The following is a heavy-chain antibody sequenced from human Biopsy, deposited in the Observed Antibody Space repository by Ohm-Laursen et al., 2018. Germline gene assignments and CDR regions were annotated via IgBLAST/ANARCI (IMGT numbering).Heavy chain of an antibody. CDR3: AEGDWIYYFDY. J-gene: IGHJ4*02. CDR1: GFTFSSYA. CDR2: IDGSGSST. Sequence: GSLRLSCAASGFTFSSYAMTWVRQAPGKGLEWVSGIDGSGSSTYYADSVKGRFTISRDNSKNTLYLQMNSLRAEDTAVYYCAEGDWIYYFDYWGQGTLVTVS. D-gene: IGHD2-21*02. V-gene: IGHV3-23*05.